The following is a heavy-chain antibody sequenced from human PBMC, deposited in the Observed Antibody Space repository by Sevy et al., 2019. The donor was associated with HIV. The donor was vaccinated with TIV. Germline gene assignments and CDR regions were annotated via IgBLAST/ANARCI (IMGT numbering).Heavy chain of an antibody. CDR2: ISGSAHRT. CDR1: GFTFSTYA. J-gene: IGHJ4*02. D-gene: IGHD5-18*01. CDR3: VKEVSEYSYSDY. V-gene: IGHV3-23*01. Sequence: GGSLRLSCAASGFTFSTYAMSWVRQTPGKGLEWVSAISGSAHRTYYTDSVKGRFTISRDNSKNMLFLQMNSLRAEETAVYYCVKEVSEYSYSDYWGQGTLVTVSS.